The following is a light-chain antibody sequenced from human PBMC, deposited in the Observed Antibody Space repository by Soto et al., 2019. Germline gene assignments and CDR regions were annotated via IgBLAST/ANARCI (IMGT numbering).Light chain of an antibody. CDR3: QHYNSYPYT. J-gene: IGKJ2*01. CDR1: QSIGSG. CDR2: RPS. Sequence: DIQMTQSPSTLSASVGDRVTITCRASQSIGSGLAWYQQKPGKAPELLSYRPSSLESGVPSRFSGSGAGTEFTLTISSLQPDDFATYYCQHYNSYPYTFGQGTKLEIK. V-gene: IGKV1-5*03.